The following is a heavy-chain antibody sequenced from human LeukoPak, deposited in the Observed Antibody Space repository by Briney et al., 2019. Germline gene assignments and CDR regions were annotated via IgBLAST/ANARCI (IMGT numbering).Heavy chain of an antibody. CDR3: ARGGYDLGYYYYMDV. D-gene: IGHD5-12*01. Sequence: SVKVSCKASGGTFSSYAISWVRQAPGQGLEWMGGIIPIFGTANYAQKFQGRVTITADKSTSTAYMELSSLRSEDTAVYYCARGGYDLGYYYYMDVWGKGTTVTISS. CDR2: IIPIFGTA. J-gene: IGHJ6*03. CDR1: GGTFSSYA. V-gene: IGHV1-69*06.